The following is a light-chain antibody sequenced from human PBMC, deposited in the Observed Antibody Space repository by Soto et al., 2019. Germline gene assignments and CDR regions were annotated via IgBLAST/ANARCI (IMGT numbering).Light chain of an antibody. V-gene: IGKV1-17*01. Sequence: DLQMTQSPSSLSASVGDRVTITCRASQGIRDALGWYQQKPGKVPKRLIYSASNLQSGVPSRFSGRGDETEFTRTSSSLQPEDFSTYYCLQHSDYTFSFGQGTRLEI. CDR1: QGIRDA. CDR3: LQHSDYTFS. CDR2: SAS. J-gene: IGKJ2*01.